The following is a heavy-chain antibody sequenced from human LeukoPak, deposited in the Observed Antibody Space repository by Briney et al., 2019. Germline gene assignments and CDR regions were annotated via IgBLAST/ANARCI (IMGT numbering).Heavy chain of an antibody. CDR1: GGSISSYY. Sequence: SETLSLICTVSGGSISSYYWSWIRQPPGKGLEWIGYIYYSGSTNYNPSLKSRVTISVDTSKNQFSLKLSSVTAADTAVYYCARHALELPDYWGQGTLVTVSS. CDR2: IYYSGST. J-gene: IGHJ4*02. D-gene: IGHD1-7*01. V-gene: IGHV4-59*08. CDR3: ARHALELPDY.